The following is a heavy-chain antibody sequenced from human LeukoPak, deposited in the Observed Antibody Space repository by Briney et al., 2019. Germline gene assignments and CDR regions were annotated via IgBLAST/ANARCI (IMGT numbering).Heavy chain of an antibody. Sequence: GGSLRLSCAASGFTFSSYSMNWVRQAPGKGLEWVSSISSSSSYIYYADSVKGRFTISRDNAKNSLYLQMNSLRAEDTAVYYCAKSVGARAIDEGYFDYWGQGTLVTVSS. D-gene: IGHD1-26*01. CDR3: AKSVGARAIDEGYFDY. CDR1: GFTFSSYS. CDR2: ISSSSSYI. V-gene: IGHV3-21*04. J-gene: IGHJ4*02.